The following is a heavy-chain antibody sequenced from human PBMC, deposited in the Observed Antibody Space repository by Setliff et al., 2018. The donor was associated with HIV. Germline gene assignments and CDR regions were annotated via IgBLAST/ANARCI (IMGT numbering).Heavy chain of an antibody. Sequence: LSLTCTVSGGSSRSSSFYWGWIRQPPGKGLEWIGSIYYSGSTYYKPSLKSRVTISVDTSKNQFSLKLSSVTAADTAVYYCARQGQLGSEWGQGTLVTVSS. V-gene: IGHV4-39*01. CDR3: ARQGQLGSE. D-gene: IGHD1-1*01. J-gene: IGHJ4*02. CDR2: IYYSGST. CDR1: GGSSRSSSFY.